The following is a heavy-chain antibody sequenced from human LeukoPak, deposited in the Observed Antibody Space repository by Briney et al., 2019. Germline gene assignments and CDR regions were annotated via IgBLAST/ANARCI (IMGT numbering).Heavy chain of an antibody. D-gene: IGHD6-13*01. CDR3: ATGYSSTWYYFDY. J-gene: IGHJ4*02. Sequence: PSETLSLTCTVSGDSISSYYWSWIRQPPGKGLEWIGYIYHSGSTNYNPSLKSRVTISVDTSKSQFSLKLSSVTAADTAVYYCATGYSSTWYYFDYRGQGTLVTVSS. V-gene: IGHV4-59*01. CDR2: IYHSGST. CDR1: GDSISSYY.